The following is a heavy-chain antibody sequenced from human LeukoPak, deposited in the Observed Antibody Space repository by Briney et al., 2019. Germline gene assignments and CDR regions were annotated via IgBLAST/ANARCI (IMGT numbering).Heavy chain of an antibody. CDR1: GFTFSSYS. CDR2: ISSSSSTI. Sequence: PGGSLRLSCAASGFTFSSYSMNWVRQAPGKGLEWVSYISSSSSTIYYADSVKGRFTISRDNAKNSLYLQMNSLRAEDTAVYYCASRIVGTPDYFDYWGLGTLVTVSS. J-gene: IGHJ4*02. CDR3: ASRIVGTPDYFDY. D-gene: IGHD1-26*01. V-gene: IGHV3-48*04.